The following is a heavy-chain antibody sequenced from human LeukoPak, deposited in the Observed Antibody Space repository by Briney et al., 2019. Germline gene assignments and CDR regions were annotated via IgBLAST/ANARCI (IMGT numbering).Heavy chain of an antibody. J-gene: IGHJ4*02. V-gene: IGHV3-30*04. CDR2: ISYDGSNK. CDR3: ARDRGIAATLVDY. Sequence: GGSLRLSCAASGFTFSSYAMPWVRQAPGKGLGGVAVISYDGSNKYDADSVKGRFTISRDNSENTLYLQMNSLRAEDTAVYYCARDRGIAATLVDYWGQGTLVTVSS. D-gene: IGHD6-13*01. CDR1: GFTFSSYA.